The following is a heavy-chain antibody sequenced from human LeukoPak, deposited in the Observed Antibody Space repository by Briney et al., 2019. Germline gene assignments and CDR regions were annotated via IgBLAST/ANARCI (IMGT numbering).Heavy chain of an antibody. CDR3: ANIAHIGLDY. Sequence: GGSLRLSCAASGFTFSSYAMSWVRQAPGKGREGVSAISGSGGSTYYADSVRGRFTISRDNSKNTLYLQMNSLRAEDTAVYYCANIAHIGLDYWGQGTLVTVSS. J-gene: IGHJ4*02. CDR2: ISGSGGST. CDR1: GFTFSSYA. V-gene: IGHV3-23*01.